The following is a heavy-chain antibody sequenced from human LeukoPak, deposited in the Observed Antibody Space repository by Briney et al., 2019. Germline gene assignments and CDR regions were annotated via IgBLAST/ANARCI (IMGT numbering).Heavy chain of an antibody. D-gene: IGHD2-2*01. V-gene: IGHV3-30*03. CDR2: ISYDGSNK. CDR3: AFSLDCSSTSCPFDY. Sequence: GGSLRLSCAASGFTFSSYSMNWVRQAPGKGLEWVAVISYDGSNKYYADSVKGRFTISRDNSKNTLYLQMNSLRAEDTAVYYCAFSLDCSSTSCPFDYWGQGTLVTVSS. CDR1: GFTFSSYS. J-gene: IGHJ4*02.